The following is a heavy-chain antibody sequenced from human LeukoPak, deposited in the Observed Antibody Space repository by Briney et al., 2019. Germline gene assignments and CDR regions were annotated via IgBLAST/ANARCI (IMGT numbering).Heavy chain of an antibody. J-gene: IGHJ4*02. Sequence: GSSVQVSCKASRYTLTSYDFNWVRQATGQGLEWMGWMKPNSGKTGYAQKCQGRVTMTRNTSISTAYMELSRLRSEDTAVYYCARGLLAVAGTGVDYWGQGTLVTVSS. CDR1: RYTLTSYD. V-gene: IGHV1-8*01. D-gene: IGHD6-19*01. CDR3: ARGLLAVAGTGVDY. CDR2: MKPNSGKT.